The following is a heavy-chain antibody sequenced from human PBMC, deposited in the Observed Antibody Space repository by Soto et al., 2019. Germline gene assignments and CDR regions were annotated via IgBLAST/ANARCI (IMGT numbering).Heavy chain of an antibody. D-gene: IGHD2-2*01. V-gene: IGHV3-11*01. J-gene: IGHJ4*02. Sequence: GGSLRLSCAASGFTFSDYYMSWIRQAPGKGLEWVSYISSSGSTIYYADSVKGRFTISRDNAKNSLYLQMNSLRAEDTAVYYCCESGVVPAARFDYWGKGTLVTVSS. CDR3: CESGVVPAARFDY. CDR2: ISSSGSTI. CDR1: GFTFSDYY.